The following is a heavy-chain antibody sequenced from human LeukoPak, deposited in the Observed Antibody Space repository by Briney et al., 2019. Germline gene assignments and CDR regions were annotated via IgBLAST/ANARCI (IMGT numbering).Heavy chain of an antibody. CDR3: ARDVVSGYYYYPDV. D-gene: IGHD2-15*01. V-gene: IGHV4-61*02. CDR1: GGSVRTNSYY. J-gene: IGHJ6*03. CDR2: VYSSGST. Sequence: SSETLSLTCSVSGGSVRTNSYYWSWIRQPAGKGLEWIGRVYSSGSTDFNPSLRSRVTMSVDTSTNQFSLNLSSVTAADTAVYYCARDVVSGYYYYPDVWGKGTTVTVSS.